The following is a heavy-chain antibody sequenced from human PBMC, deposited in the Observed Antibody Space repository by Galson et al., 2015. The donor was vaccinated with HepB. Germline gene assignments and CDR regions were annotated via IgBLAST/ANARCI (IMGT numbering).Heavy chain of an antibody. J-gene: IGHJ5*02. CDR1: GFTFSSYS. V-gene: IGHV3-48*01. Sequence: SLRLSCAASGFTFSSYSMNWVRQAPGKGLEWVSYISSSSSTIYYADSVKGRFAISRDNAKNSLYLQMNSLRAEDTAVYYCARAMDDLYYYDSSGYYLGWFDPWGQGTLVTVSS. CDR3: ARAMDDLYYYDSSGYYLGWFDP. D-gene: IGHD3-22*01. CDR2: ISSSSSTI.